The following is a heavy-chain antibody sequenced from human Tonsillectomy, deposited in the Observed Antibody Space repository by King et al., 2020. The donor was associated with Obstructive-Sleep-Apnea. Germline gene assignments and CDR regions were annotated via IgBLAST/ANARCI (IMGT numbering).Heavy chain of an antibody. CDR1: GGSISSGGYY. CDR2: IYYSGST. Sequence: PLQESGPGLVKPSQTLSLTCTVSGGSISSGGYYWSWIRQHPGTGLEWIGYIYYSGSTYYNPSLKSRVTISVDTSNNQFSLKLSSVTAADTAVYYCARTYFGVPKPSFDYWGQGTLVTVSS. CDR3: ARTYFGVPKPSFDY. V-gene: IGHV4-31*03. D-gene: IGHD4-17*01. J-gene: IGHJ4*02.